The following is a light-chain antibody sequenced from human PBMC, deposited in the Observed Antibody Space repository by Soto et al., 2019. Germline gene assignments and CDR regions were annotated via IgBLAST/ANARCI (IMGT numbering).Light chain of an antibody. CDR1: QRLLHSDGKTY. J-gene: IGKJ5*01. CDR2: EVS. CDR3: LQSTQYPIT. V-gene: IGKV2D-29*01. Sequence: VMPQTPLSLAVTPGQPASISCKSSQRLLHSDGKTYLYWYLQKAGQPPQSLIYEVSKRFSEVPDRISGSGSGTDFTLKISRVEAEDVGIYYCLQSTQYPITFGQGTRLEI.